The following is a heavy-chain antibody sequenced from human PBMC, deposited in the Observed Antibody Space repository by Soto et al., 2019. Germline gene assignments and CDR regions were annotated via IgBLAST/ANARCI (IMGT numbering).Heavy chain of an antibody. D-gene: IGHD1-26*01. CDR2: IYPGDSVS. Sequence: GESLKISCKASGYTFTNDWIGWVRQMPGRGLQWMGSIYPGDSVSMYRPSFQGRVTISDDKSIIIAYPGLNSLKASDTGMYFCPRLRRWVRDDFFHYLAQGTLGTVS. J-gene: IGHJ4*02. CDR3: PRLRRWVRDDFFHY. V-gene: IGHV5-51*01. CDR1: GYTFTNDW.